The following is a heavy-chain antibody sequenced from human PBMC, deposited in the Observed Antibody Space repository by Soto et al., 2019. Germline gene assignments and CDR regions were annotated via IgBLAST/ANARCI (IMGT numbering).Heavy chain of an antibody. Sequence: ASVKVSCKASGYTFTGYYLHWVRQAPGQGLEWMGWINPQSGVTKSAQQFQGRVTMTRDTSITTAYMEVTSLRSDDTAVFYCARETTSDSAFDYWGHGTLVTVSS. J-gene: IGHJ4*01. V-gene: IGHV1-2*02. CDR2: INPQSGVT. CDR1: GYTFTGYY. CDR3: ARETTSDSAFDY.